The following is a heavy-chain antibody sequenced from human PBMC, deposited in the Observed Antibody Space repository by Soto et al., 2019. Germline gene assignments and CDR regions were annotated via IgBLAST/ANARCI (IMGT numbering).Heavy chain of an antibody. V-gene: IGHV3-23*01. CDR3: TRGGYHDFWSGSQSVFDT. CDR2: ISGSGGST. J-gene: IGHJ3*02. D-gene: IGHD3-3*01. CDR1: GFTFSSYA. Sequence: PGGSLRLSCVASGFTFSSYAVSWVRQAPGKGLEWVSAISGSGGSTYYADSVKGRFTISRDDAKNTLYLQMNSLRAEDKAVYYCTRGGYHDFWSGSQSVFDTWGQGKMVTVSS.